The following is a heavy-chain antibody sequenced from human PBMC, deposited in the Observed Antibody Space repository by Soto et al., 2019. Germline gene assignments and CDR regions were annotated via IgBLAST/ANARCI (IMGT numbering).Heavy chain of an antibody. V-gene: IGHV4-34*01. CDR3: SRFSIAARGYYYGMDV. D-gene: IGHD6-6*01. Sequence: QVQLQQWGAGLLKPSETLSLTCAVYGGSFSGYYWSWIRQPPGKGLEWIGEINHRGSTNYNPSLKSRVTISVDTSKNQCSLKLSSVTAADTAVYYCSRFSIAARGYYYGMDVWGQGTTVTVSS. J-gene: IGHJ6*02. CDR2: INHRGST. CDR1: GGSFSGYY.